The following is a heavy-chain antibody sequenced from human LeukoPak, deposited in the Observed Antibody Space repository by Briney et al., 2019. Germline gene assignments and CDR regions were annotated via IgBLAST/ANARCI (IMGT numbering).Heavy chain of an antibody. D-gene: IGHD6-13*01. V-gene: IGHV3-7*03. CDR2: IKQDGSEK. CDR3: AGDRVAAAGTNWFDP. CDR1: GFTFSSYW. Sequence: GGSLRLSCAASGFTFSSYWMSWVRQAPGKGREWVANIKQDGSEKYYVDSVKGRFTISRDNAKNSLYLQMNSLRAEDTAVYYCAGDRVAAAGTNWFDPWGQGTLVTVSS. J-gene: IGHJ5*02.